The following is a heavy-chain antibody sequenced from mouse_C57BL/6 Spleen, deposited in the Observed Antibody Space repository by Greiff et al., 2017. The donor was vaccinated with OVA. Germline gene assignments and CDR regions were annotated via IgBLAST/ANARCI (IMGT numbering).Heavy chain of an antibody. Sequence: EVQLQESGPGLVKPSQSLSLTCSVTGYSITSGYYWNWIRQFPGNKLEWMGYISYDGSNNYNPSLKNRISITRDTSKNQFFLKLNSVTTEDTATYYCARDAGSSPWAMDYWGQGTSVTVSS. D-gene: IGHD1-1*01. CDR2: ISYDGSN. V-gene: IGHV3-6*01. J-gene: IGHJ4*01. CDR3: ARDAGSSPWAMDY. CDR1: GYSITSGYY.